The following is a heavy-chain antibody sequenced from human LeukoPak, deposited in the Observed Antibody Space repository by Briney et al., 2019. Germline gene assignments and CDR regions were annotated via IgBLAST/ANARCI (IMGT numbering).Heavy chain of an antibody. J-gene: IGHJ4*02. CDR3: ARMASAAVPAPTGIDY. Sequence: PSQTLSLTCAVSGGSISSGGYSWSWIRQPPGKGLEWIGYIYHSGSTYYNPSLKSRVTISVDRSKNQFSLKLSSVTAADTAVYYCARMASAAVPAPTGIDYWGQGTLVTVSP. V-gene: IGHV4-30-2*01. D-gene: IGHD2-2*01. CDR2: IYHSGST. CDR1: GGSISSGGYS.